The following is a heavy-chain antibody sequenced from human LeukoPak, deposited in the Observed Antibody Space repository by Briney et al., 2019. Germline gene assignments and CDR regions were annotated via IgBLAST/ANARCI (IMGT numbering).Heavy chain of an antibody. J-gene: IGHJ3*02. Sequence: GGSLRLSCAASGFTFNSYCRHWVRQAPGKGLEWVAVISYNGSNKSYAASVKGRFNISRDNSKNTLYLQMKSLRAEDTAVYYCAKDPLDLYYYGSGRGYDAFDIWGQGTMVTVSS. CDR1: GFTFNSYC. CDR3: AKDPLDLYYYGSGRGYDAFDI. D-gene: IGHD3-10*01. CDR2: ISYNGSNK. V-gene: IGHV3-30*18.